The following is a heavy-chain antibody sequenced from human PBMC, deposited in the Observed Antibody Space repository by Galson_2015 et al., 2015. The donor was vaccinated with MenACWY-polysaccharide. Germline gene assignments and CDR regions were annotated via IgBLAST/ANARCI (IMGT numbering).Heavy chain of an antibody. CDR1: GFNFRGSG. V-gene: IGHV3-33*05. D-gene: IGHD6-13*01. Sequence: SLRLSCAASGFNFRGSGMHWVRQAPGKGLEWVALIQYDGSIKVYADSVKGRFTISRDNSKNTLFLEMNSLRAEDPAVYFCAREGSSIVFHAFDIWGQGTMVTVSS. J-gene: IGHJ3*02. CDR2: IQYDGSIK. CDR3: AREGSSIVFHAFDI.